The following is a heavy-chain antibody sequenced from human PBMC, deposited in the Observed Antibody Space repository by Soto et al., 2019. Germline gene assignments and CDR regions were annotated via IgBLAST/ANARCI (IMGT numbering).Heavy chain of an antibody. J-gene: IGHJ6*02. V-gene: IGHV3-43*01. CDR3: AKDMFRRFGEFLMDV. CDR1: GFTFDDYT. CDR2: ISWDGGST. D-gene: IGHD3-10*01. Sequence: PGGSLRLSCAASGFTFDDYTMHWVRQAPGKGLEWVSLISWDGGSTYYADSVKGRFTISRDNSKNSLYLQMNSLRTEDTALYYCAKDMFRRFGEFLMDVWGQGTTVTVSS.